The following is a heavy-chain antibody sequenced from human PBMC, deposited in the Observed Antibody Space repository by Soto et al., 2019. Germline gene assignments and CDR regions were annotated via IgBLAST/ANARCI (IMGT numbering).Heavy chain of an antibody. D-gene: IGHD6-19*01. J-gene: IGHJ4*02. CDR2: ISSSGNTI. Sequence: PGGSLRLSCAASGFTFSDYSMNWVRQAPGKGLEWLSYISSSGNTIYNAESVKGRFTISRDNAKNSLYLQMNSLRDEDTAVYYCARGKRAAVAGNFDSWGQGTLVTVSS. CDR1: GFTFSDYS. V-gene: IGHV3-48*02. CDR3: ARGKRAAVAGNFDS.